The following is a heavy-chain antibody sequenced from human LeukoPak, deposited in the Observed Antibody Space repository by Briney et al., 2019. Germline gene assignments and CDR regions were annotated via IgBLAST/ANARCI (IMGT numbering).Heavy chain of an antibody. CDR3: AKADRGWGVISKD. D-gene: IGHD3-10*01. V-gene: IGHV3-23*01. CDR2: IGGSGDFT. CDR1: GFTFRTYA. J-gene: IGHJ4*01. Sequence: GGSLRLFCAASGFTFRTYAVSWVRQAPGKGLEWVSAIGGSGDFTYYAEYVRGRFTISRDNSEKTLYLQMNSLRAEDTAVYYCAKADRGWGVISKDWGHGTLFTVSS.